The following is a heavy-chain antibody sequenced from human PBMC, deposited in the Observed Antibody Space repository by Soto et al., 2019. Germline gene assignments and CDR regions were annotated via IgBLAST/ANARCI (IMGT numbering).Heavy chain of an antibody. J-gene: IGHJ6*02. D-gene: IGHD2-8*01. V-gene: IGHV1-18*01. CDR1: GYTFTRYG. CDR3: AKNGQPPYYYYGLDV. Sequence: AASVKVSCKASGYTFTRYGISWVRQAPGQGLEWMGWISGYNGDTNYAREFQGRVSMTIDTSTTTAYMELRSLTSDDTAVYYCAKNGQPPYYYYGLDVWGQGTEVTVSS. CDR2: ISGYNGDT.